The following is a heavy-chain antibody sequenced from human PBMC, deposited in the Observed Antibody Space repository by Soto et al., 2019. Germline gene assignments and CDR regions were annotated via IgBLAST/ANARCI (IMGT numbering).Heavy chain of an antibody. J-gene: IGHJ5*02. D-gene: IGHD3-16*01. V-gene: IGHV1-3*01. CDR1: GYTFTSYA. CDR3: ARGYGGPIGWFDP. Sequence: QVQLVQSGAEVKKPGASVKVSCKASGYTFTSYAMHWVRQAPGQRLAWMGWTNAGNGNTKYSQKFQGRVTITRDTSASTAYMALSSLRFEDTAVYYCARGYGGPIGWFDPWGQGTLVTVSS. CDR2: TNAGNGNT.